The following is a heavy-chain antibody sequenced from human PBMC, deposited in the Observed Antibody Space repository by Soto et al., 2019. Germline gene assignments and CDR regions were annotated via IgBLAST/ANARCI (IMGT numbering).Heavy chain of an antibody. V-gene: IGHV4-39*01. CDR1: GGSISSSSYY. Sequence: PSETLSLTCTVSGGSISSSSYYWGWIRQPPGKGLEWIGSIYYSGSTYYNPPLKSRVTISVDTSKNQFSLKLSSVTAADTAVYYCARSPPGLVAVGAFDIWGQGTMVTVSS. J-gene: IGHJ3*02. CDR3: ARSPPGLVAVGAFDI. CDR2: IYYSGST. D-gene: IGHD5-12*01.